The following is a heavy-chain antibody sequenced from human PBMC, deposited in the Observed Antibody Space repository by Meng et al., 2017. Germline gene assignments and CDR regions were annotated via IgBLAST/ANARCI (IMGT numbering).Heavy chain of an antibody. Sequence: EVQLVESGGGLVQSGGSLRLSCADSGFTFSTHAMTWVRQAPGKGLEWVSAISSGGDTYYADSVRGRFTISRDNSKNTLYLQMNILRAEDTAVYFCATGAAAADHWGQGTLVTVSS. J-gene: IGHJ4*02. D-gene: IGHD6-13*01. CDR3: ATGAAAADH. CDR1: GFTFSTHA. CDR2: ISSGGDT. V-gene: IGHV3-23*04.